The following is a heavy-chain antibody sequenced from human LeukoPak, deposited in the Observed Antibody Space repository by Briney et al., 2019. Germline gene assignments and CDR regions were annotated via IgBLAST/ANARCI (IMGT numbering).Heavy chain of an antibody. V-gene: IGHV3-64*01. Sequence: GGSLRLSCAASGFTFSSHGMHWVRQAPGKGLEYVSSISRNGGRTYYANYVKGRFAISRDDSMNTLYLQMGSLRTEDMAVYYCARGSIYRPLDYWGQGTLVTVSS. CDR1: GFTFSSHG. CDR2: ISRNGGRT. CDR3: ARGSIYRPLDY. J-gene: IGHJ4*02. D-gene: IGHD3-3*02.